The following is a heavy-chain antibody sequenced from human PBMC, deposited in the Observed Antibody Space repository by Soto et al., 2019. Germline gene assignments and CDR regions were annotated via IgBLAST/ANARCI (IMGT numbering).Heavy chain of an antibody. J-gene: IGHJ4*02. CDR1: GFTFSSYA. D-gene: IGHD5-12*01. CDR2: ISYDGSNK. CDR3: ARSSDGYTKGNYFDY. V-gene: IGHV3-30-3*01. Sequence: QVQLVESGGGVVQPGRSLRLSCAASGFTFSSYAMHWVRQAPGKGLEWVAVISYDGSNKYYADSVKGRFTISRDNSKNTLYRQMNSLRAEDTAVYYCARSSDGYTKGNYFDYWGQGTLVTVSS.